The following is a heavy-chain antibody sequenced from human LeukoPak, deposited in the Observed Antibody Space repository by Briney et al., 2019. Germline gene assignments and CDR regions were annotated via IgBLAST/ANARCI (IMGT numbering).Heavy chain of an antibody. CDR1: GYTFTGYY. V-gene: IGHV1-24*01. J-gene: IGHJ6*03. D-gene: IGHD1-26*01. CDR3: ATGMGRYYYYMDV. Sequence: AASVKVSCKASGYTFTGYYMHWVRQAPGKGLEWMGGFDPEDGETIYAQKFQGRVTMTEDTSTDTAYMELSSLRSEDTAVYYCATGMGRYYYYMDVWGKGTTVTISS. CDR2: FDPEDGET.